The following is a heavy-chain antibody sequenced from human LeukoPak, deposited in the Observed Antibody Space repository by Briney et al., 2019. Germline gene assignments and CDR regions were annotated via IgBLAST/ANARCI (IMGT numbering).Heavy chain of an antibody. CDR3: ARTYYYDSSGYPHPVPFDY. D-gene: IGHD3-22*01. CDR2: TYYRSKWYN. V-gene: IGHV6-1*01. J-gene: IGHJ4*02. Sequence: SRTLSLTCAISGDSVSSNSAAWNWIRQSPSRGLEWQGRTYYRSKWYNDYAVSVKSRITINPDTSKNQFSLQLNSVTPEDTAVYYCARTYYYDSSGYPHPVPFDYWGQGTLVTVSS. CDR1: GDSVSSNSAA.